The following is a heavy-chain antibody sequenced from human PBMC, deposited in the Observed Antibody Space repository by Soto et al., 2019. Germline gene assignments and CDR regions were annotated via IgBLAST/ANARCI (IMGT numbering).Heavy chain of an antibody. Sequence: QVHLVQSGAEVKKPGASVKVSCKASGYTFTSYGITWVRQAPGQGLEWMGWISAHNGNTDYAQKLEGRVIVTRDTSTSTAYMELRSLISDDTAVYYCARGRYGDYWGQGALVNVSS. CDR3: ARGRYGDY. V-gene: IGHV1-18*01. J-gene: IGHJ4*02. CDR1: GYTFTSYG. D-gene: IGHD1-1*01. CDR2: ISAHNGNT.